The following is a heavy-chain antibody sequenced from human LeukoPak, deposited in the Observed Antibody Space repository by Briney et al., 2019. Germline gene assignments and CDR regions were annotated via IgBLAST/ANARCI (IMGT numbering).Heavy chain of an antibody. J-gene: IGHJ4*02. CDR2: IYHSGST. CDR3: ARDLGWGAAAGLGPDY. CDR1: GYSISSGYY. D-gene: IGHD6-13*01. Sequence: SETLSLTCTVSGYSISSGYYWGWIRQPPGKGLEWIGSIYHSGSTYYNPSLKSRVTISVDTSKNQFSLKLSSVTAADTAVYYCARDLGWGAAAGLGPDYWGQGTLVTVSS. V-gene: IGHV4-38-2*02.